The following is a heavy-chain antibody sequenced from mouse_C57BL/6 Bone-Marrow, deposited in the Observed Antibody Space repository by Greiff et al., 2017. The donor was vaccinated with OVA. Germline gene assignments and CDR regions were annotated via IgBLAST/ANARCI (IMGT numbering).Heavy chain of an antibody. V-gene: IGHV1-52*01. Sequence: VKLQQPGAELVRPGSSVKLSCKASGYTFTSYWMHWVKQRPIQGLEWIGNIDPSDSETHYNQKFKDKATLTVDKSSSTAYMQLSSLTSEDSAVYYCAKLGRRDYWGQGTTLTVSS. CDR3: AKLGRRDY. J-gene: IGHJ2*01. CDR2: IDPSDSET. CDR1: GYTFTSYW. D-gene: IGHD4-1*01.